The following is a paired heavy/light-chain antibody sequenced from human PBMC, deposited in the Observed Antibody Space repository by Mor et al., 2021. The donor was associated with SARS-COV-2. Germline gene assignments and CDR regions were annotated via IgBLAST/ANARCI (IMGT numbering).Heavy chain of an antibody. D-gene: IGHD1-26*01. V-gene: IGHV3-23*01. J-gene: IGHJ4*02. CDR1: GFTFSSYA. Sequence: EVQLLESGGGLVQPGGSLRLSCAASGFTFSSYAMSWVRQAPGKGLEWVSAISGSGGSTYYADSVKGRFTISRDNSKNTLYLQMNSLRAEDTAVYYCAKRGELHELPPARDKTGIPYWGQGTLVTVSS. CDR3: AKRGELHELPPARDKTGIPY. CDR2: ISGSGGST.
Light chain of an antibody. CDR2: LEGSGSY. CDR1: SGHSSYI. CDR3: ETWDSNTPVV. J-gene: IGLJ2*01. V-gene: IGLV4-60*03. Sequence: QPVLTQSSSASASLGSSVKLTCTLSSGHSSYIIAWHQQQPGKAPRYLMKLEGSGSYNKGSGVPDRFSGSSSGADRYLTISNLQSEDEADYYCETWDSNTPVVFGGGTKLTVL.